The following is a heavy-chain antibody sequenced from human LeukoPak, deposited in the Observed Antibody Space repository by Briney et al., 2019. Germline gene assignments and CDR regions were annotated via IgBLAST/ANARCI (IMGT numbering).Heavy chain of an antibody. Sequence: GGSLRLPCVASGFTFDTYTMNWVRQAPGKGLEWVSSISSKSGYIHYADSVKARFIISRDNAKNSLSLQMNSLRAEDTAVYYCARVRTAYYPDYWGQGTLVTVSS. D-gene: IGHD3/OR15-3a*01. CDR3: ARVRTAYYPDY. V-gene: IGHV3-21*01. CDR2: ISSKSGYI. CDR1: GFTFDTYT. J-gene: IGHJ4*02.